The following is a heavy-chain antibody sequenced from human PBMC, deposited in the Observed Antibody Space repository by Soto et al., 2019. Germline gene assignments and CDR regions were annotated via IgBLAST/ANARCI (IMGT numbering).Heavy chain of an antibody. CDR3: ARHIGATGTRGFDY. Sequence: QVQLQESGPGLVEPSETLSLTCAVSGGSISETYWWSWVRQPPGKGLEWIGEISYRGTTHYNPSLRSRVTISMDTSRNQISLTLISVTAADSASYYCARHIGATGTRGFDYWGQGTLVTVSS. D-gene: IGHD6-13*01. V-gene: IGHV4-4*02. CDR2: ISYRGTT. CDR1: GGSISETYW. J-gene: IGHJ4*02.